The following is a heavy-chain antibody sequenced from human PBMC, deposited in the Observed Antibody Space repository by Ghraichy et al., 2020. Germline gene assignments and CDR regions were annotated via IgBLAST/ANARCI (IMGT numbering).Heavy chain of an antibody. CDR1: GGSISSYY. D-gene: IGHD4-17*01. V-gene: IGHV4-59*01. J-gene: IGHJ5*02. CDR2: IYYSGST. Sequence: SQTLSLTCTVSGGSISSYYWSWIRQPPGKGLEWIGYIYYSGSTNYNPSLKSRVTISVDTSKNQFSLKLSSVTAADTAVYYCARDRGHGDYSGWFDPWGQGTLVTVSS. CDR3: ARDRGHGDYSGWFDP.